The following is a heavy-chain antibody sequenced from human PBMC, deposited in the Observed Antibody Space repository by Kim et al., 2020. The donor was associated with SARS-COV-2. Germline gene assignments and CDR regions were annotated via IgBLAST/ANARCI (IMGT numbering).Heavy chain of an antibody. J-gene: IGHJ4*02. CDR1: GFTVSSNY. V-gene: IGHV3-66*01. CDR2: IYSGGIT. CDR3: ARIYDYDSSGYFYGGYYFDY. Sequence: GGSLRLSCAASGFTVSSNYMTWVRQAPGKGLEWVSLIYSGGITYYADSVKGRFTISRDNSKNTLYLQMNSLRAEDTAVYYCARIYDYDSSGYFYGGYYFDYWGQGTLATVSS. D-gene: IGHD3-22*01.